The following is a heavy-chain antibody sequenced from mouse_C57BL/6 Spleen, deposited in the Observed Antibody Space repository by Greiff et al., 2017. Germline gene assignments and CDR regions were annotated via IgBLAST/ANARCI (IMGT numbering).Heavy chain of an antibody. V-gene: IGHV5-17*01. CDR1: GFTFSDYG. Sequence: EVKVEESGGGLVKPGGSLKLSCAASGFTFSDYGMHWVRQAPEKGLEWVAYISSGSSTIYYADTVKGRFTISRDNAKNTLFLQMTSLRSEDTAMYYCASRDYGYAMDYWGQGTSVTVSA. CDR3: ASRDYGYAMDY. J-gene: IGHJ4*01. CDR2: ISSGSSTI. D-gene: IGHD2-4*01.